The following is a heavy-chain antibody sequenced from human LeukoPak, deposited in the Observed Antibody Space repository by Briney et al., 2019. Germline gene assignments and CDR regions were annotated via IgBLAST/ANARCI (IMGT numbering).Heavy chain of an antibody. D-gene: IGHD6-6*01. CDR1: NGSITSYY. CDR3: GKSIASRGEIVFDI. J-gene: IGHJ3*02. Sequence: SETLSLTCNVSNGSITSYYWGWVRQPPGKGLEFIGYIHYSGSTNYNPSLNSGVAILAEKSKLQFSLKLSSVTAAATALYFCGKSIASRGEIVFDIWGQGTMVTVSS. CDR2: IHYSGST. V-gene: IGHV4-59*12.